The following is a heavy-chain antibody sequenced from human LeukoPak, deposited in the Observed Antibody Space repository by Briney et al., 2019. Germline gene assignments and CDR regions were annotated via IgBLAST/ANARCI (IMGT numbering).Heavy chain of an antibody. D-gene: IGHD3-10*01. CDR3: AKGKNTGSYLSHVDY. Sequence: GGSLSLSCAAAGFTFDDYTMHWVRQAAGKGLEWVTLITWDGGSTYYADSVKGRFTISRDNSKNSPYLQMNSLRTEDTALYYCAKGKNTGSYLSHVDYWGQGTLVTVSS. CDR2: ITWDGGST. V-gene: IGHV3-43*01. CDR1: GFTFDDYT. J-gene: IGHJ4*02.